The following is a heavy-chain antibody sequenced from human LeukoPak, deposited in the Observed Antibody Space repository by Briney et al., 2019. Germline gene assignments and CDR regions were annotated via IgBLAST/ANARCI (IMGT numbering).Heavy chain of an antibody. V-gene: IGHV1-2*02. CDR1: GYTFTGYY. J-gene: IGHJ5*02. D-gene: IGHD3-10*01. Sequence: ASVTVSCKASGYTFTGYYMHWVRQAPGQGLDWMGWINPNSGGTNYAQKFQGRVTMTRDTSISTAYMELSRLRSDDTAVYYCARDRSYYYGSGSSPPFDPWGQGTLVTVSS. CDR3: ARDRSYYYGSGSSPPFDP. CDR2: INPNSGGT.